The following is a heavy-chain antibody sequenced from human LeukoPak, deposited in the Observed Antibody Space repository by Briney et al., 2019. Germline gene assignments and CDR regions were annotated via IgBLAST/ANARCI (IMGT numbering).Heavy chain of an antibody. CDR2: IYHSGST. J-gene: IGHJ6*03. D-gene: IGHD3-22*01. Sequence: SETLSLTCAVSGYSISSGYYWGWIRQPPGKGLEWIGCIYHSGSTYYNPSLKSRVTISVDTSKNQFSLKLSSVTAADTAVYHCARIITTSDYYYYMDVWGKGTTVTLSS. CDR1: GYSISSGYY. CDR3: ARIITTSDYYYYMDV. V-gene: IGHV4-38-2*01.